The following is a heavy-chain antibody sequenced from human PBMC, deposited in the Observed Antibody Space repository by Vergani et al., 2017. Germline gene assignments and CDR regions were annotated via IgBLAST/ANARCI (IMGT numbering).Heavy chain of an antibody. Sequence: EVQLLQSGGGVIQPGGSVRLSCAASGFTFSACPMTWVRQAPGKGLEWVSAISGSGVSAYYTDSVKGRFTISRDNSKNMLFLQMNNLRTEDTAIYYCAKQYFVSGNYLFDYWGQGTPVTVSS. J-gene: IGHJ4*02. CDR3: AKQYFVSGNYLFDY. D-gene: IGHD3-10*01. CDR1: GFTFSACP. CDR2: ISGSGVSA. V-gene: IGHV3-23*01.